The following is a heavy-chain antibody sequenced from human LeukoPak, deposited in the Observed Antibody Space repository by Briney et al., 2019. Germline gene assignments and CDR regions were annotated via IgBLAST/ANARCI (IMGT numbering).Heavy chain of an antibody. CDR2: IIPIFGTA. CDR1: GGTFSSYA. Sequence: ASVKVSCKASGGTFSSYAISWVRQAPGQGFEWMGGIIPIFGTANYAQKFQGRVTITADESTSTAYMELSSPRSEDTAVYYCARASPYYDFWSGYWNNWFDPWGQGTLVTVSS. D-gene: IGHD3-3*01. CDR3: ARASPYYDFWSGYWNNWFDP. J-gene: IGHJ5*02. V-gene: IGHV1-69*01.